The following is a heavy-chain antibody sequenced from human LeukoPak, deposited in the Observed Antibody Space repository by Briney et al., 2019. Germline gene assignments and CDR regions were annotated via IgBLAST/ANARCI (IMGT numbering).Heavy chain of an antibody. V-gene: IGHV3-74*01. CDR3: ARSITMVRGWRYYMDV. CDR1: GFTFSSYW. D-gene: IGHD3-10*01. CDR2: INSDGSST. J-gene: IGHJ6*03. Sequence: GGSLRLSCAASGFTFSSYWMHWVRQAPGKGLVWVSRINSDGSSTSYADSVKGRFTISRDNAKNTLYLQMNSLRAEDTAVYYCARSITMVRGWRYYMDVWGKGTTVTISS.